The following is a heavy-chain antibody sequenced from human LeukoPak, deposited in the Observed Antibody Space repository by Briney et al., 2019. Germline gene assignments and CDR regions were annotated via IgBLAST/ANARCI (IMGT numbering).Heavy chain of an antibody. Sequence: GGSLRLSCAASGFTFSNYWMTWVRQAPGKGLEWVANIKQDGSEKYYVDSVKGRFTISRDNAKNSLYLQMNSLRAEDTAVYYCARGRVVRGVIISVRHYFDYWGQGTLVTVSS. CDR2: IKQDGSEK. J-gene: IGHJ4*02. D-gene: IGHD3-10*01. V-gene: IGHV3-7*04. CDR3: ARGRVVRGVIISVRHYFDY. CDR1: GFTFSNYW.